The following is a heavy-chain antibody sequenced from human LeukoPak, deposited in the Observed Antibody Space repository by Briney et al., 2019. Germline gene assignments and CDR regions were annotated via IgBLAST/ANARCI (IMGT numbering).Heavy chain of an antibody. J-gene: IGHJ4*02. D-gene: IGHD2-15*01. CDR1: GFTFSSYA. CDR2: ISGSGGST. CDR3: AKPSGYCTGGGCSFFDY. V-gene: IGHV3-23*01. Sequence: GGSLRLSCAASGFTFSSYAMSWVRQAPGKGLEWVSAISGSGGSTYYADSVKGRFTISRDNSKNTLYLQMDSLRAEDTAVYYCAKPSGYCTGGGCSFFDYWGQGTLVTVSS.